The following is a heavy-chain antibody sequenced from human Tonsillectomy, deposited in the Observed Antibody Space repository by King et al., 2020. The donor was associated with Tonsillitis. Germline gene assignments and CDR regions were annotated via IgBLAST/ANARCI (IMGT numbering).Heavy chain of an antibody. CDR2: INSDGIST. CDR3: ARGYYDSSGYPPDY. D-gene: IGHD3-22*01. V-gene: IGHV3-74*01. CDR1: GFTFSSYW. J-gene: IGHJ4*02. Sequence: VQLVESGGGLVQPGGSLRLSCAASGFTFSSYWMHWVRRAPGKGLVWVSHINSDGISTSYADSVKGGFTISRDNAKNTLYLQMNSLRAEDTAVYYCARGYYDSSGYPPDYWGQGTLVTVSS.